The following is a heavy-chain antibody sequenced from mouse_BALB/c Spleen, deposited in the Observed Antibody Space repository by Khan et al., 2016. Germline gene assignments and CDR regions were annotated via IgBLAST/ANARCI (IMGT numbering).Heavy chain of an antibody. D-gene: IGHD3-1*01. Sequence: VQLKESGAELVKPGASVKLSCTASGFNIKDTYMHWVKQRPEQGLEWIGRIDPANGNTKYDPKFQGKATITADTSSNTAYLQLSSLTSEDTAVDYCARYRAKEYYVDYCGQGTTLTVSS. CDR1: GFNIKDTY. CDR3: ARYRAKEYYVDY. V-gene: IGHV14-3*02. J-gene: IGHJ2*01. CDR2: IDPANGNT.